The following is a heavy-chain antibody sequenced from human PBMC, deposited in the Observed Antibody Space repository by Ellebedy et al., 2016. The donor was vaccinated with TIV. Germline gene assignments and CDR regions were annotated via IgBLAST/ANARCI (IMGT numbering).Heavy chain of an antibody. D-gene: IGHD1-26*01. CDR2: IKQDGSVK. Sequence: PGGSLRLSCAASGFTFNKAWMNWVRQAPGKGLEWVAGIKQDGSVKDYLDSVKGRFTISRDNATNSLYLQMDSLRVEDTGVYYCATQWELYDWGQGTPVTVSS. CDR1: GFTFNKAW. V-gene: IGHV3-7*01. J-gene: IGHJ4*02. CDR3: ATQWELYD.